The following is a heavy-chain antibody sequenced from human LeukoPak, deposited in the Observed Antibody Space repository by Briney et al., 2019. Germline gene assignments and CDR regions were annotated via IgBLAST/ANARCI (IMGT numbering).Heavy chain of an antibody. D-gene: IGHD3-3*01. CDR3: ARAQTYDFWSGYYHY. CDR2: IYPGDSDT. Sequence: GESLKISCKGSGYSFTSYWIGWVRQMPEKVLEWMGIIYPGDSDTRYSPSFQGQVTISADKSISTAYLQWSSLKASDTAMYYCARAQTYDFWSGYYHYWGQGTLVTVSS. V-gene: IGHV5-51*01. J-gene: IGHJ4*02. CDR1: GYSFTSYW.